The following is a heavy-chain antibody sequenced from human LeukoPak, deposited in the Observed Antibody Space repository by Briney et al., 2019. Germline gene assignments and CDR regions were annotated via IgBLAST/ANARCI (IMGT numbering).Heavy chain of an antibody. V-gene: IGHV3-7*01. J-gene: IGHJ4*02. Sequence: QDGGDKGCVDSLRSRFTISRDNAKNSLYLQMNGLRAEDTALYYCARDNGGALDFWGQGILVTVSS. CDR3: ARDNGGALDF. CDR2: QDGGDK.